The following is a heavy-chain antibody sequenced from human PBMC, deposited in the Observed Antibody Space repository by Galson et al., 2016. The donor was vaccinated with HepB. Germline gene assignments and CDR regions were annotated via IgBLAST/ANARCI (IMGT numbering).Heavy chain of an antibody. CDR3: ARVVVVSAPDFYHGMDV. D-gene: IGHD2-15*01. CDR1: GASLTTGNYY. Sequence: SETLSLTCTVSGASLTTGNYYWGWVRQTPGRALEWIGSLYYSGATYYNPSLRSRVTLSVDTAKNQFSLKLSSMTAADTAMYFCARVVVVSAPDFYHGMDVWGQGTTVTVSS. J-gene: IGHJ6*02. CDR2: LYYSGAT. V-gene: IGHV4-39*07.